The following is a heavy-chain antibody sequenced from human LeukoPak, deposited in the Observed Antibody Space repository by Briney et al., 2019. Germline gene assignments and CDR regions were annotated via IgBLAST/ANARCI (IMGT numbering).Heavy chain of an antibody. J-gene: IGHJ4*02. CDR2: THYSGTG. V-gene: IGHV4-59*01. CDR1: GSPIIASY. CDR3: ARVRFYDTTGYSTSYYLDY. D-gene: IGHD3-22*01. Sequence: PSETLSLTCAVSGSPIIASYWSWIRQPPGKGLEWIGYTHYSGTGNYNPSPTSRVTISIDTSKNRFSLRLTSVTAADTAVYYCARVRFYDTTGYSTSYYLDYWGQGALVTVSS.